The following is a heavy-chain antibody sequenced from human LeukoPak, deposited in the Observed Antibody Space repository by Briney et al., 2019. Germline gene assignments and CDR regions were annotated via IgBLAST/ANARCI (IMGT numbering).Heavy chain of an antibody. CDR3: ARRPMVRGVNTGFDP. J-gene: IGHJ5*02. Sequence: TPSETLSLTCAVYGGSFSGYYWSWIRQPPGKGLEWIGEINHSGSTNYNPSLKSRVTISVDTSKNQFSLKLSSVTAADTAVYYCARRPMVRGVNTGFDPWGQGTLVTVSS. CDR1: GGSFSGYY. D-gene: IGHD3-10*01. V-gene: IGHV4-34*01. CDR2: INHSGST.